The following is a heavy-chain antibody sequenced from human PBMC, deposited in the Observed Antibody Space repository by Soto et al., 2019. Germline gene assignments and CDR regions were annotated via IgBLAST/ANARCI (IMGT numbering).Heavy chain of an antibody. Sequence: ASVKVSCKASGYTFSSYGITWVRQAPGQGLEWLGWIRVYNGNTNSAQKLQGRVTMTTDTSTSTAYMELRSLRSVDTAVYYCARVVYYSNSAGDYTMDVWGQGTTVTVS. D-gene: IGHD4-4*01. CDR1: GYTFSSYG. CDR3: ARVVYYSNSAGDYTMDV. V-gene: IGHV1-18*01. J-gene: IGHJ6*02. CDR2: IRVYNGNT.